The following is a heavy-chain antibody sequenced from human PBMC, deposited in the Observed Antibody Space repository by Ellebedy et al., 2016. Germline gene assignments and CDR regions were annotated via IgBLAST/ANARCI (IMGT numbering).Heavy chain of an antibody. Sequence: ASVKVSXXASGYTFTSYGISWVRQAPGQGLEWMGWISAYNGNTNYAQKLQGRVTMTTDTSTSTAYMELRSLRSDDTAVYYCARVWELGMDAFDIWGQGTMVTVSS. CDR3: ARVWELGMDAFDI. D-gene: IGHD1-26*01. V-gene: IGHV1-18*01. CDR2: ISAYNGNT. J-gene: IGHJ3*02. CDR1: GYTFTSYG.